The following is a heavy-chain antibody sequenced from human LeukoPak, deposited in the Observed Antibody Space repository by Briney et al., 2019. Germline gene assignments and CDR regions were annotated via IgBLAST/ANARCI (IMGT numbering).Heavy chain of an antibody. CDR1: GFIFSNYA. CDR2: ISSRGDST. CDR3: AKGPRPDLTVAHTVEN. D-gene: IGHD4-23*01. J-gene: IGHJ4*02. V-gene: IGHV3-23*01. Sequence: GGSLILSCAASGFIFSNYAMSWVRQVPGRGLEWVSTISSRGDSTYDADSVKGRFTISRDNSKNSLYLQVNSVRAEDTAVYYCAKGPRPDLTVAHTVENWGPGTLVTVSS.